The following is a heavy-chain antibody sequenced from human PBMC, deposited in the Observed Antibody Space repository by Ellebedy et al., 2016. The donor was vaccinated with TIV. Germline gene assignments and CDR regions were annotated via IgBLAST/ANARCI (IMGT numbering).Heavy chain of an antibody. V-gene: IGHV3-7*03. D-gene: IGHD2-15*01. Sequence: GESLKISCAASGFTFNDFWITWVRQAPGKGLEWVANINKDGSGTYYMDSVKGRFTISRDDSKNTLYLQMDSLRAEDTAAYYCATRPNCRGGTCPFDHWGQGTPVTVSS. J-gene: IGHJ4*02. CDR1: GFTFNDFW. CDR2: INKDGSGT. CDR3: ATRPNCRGGTCPFDH.